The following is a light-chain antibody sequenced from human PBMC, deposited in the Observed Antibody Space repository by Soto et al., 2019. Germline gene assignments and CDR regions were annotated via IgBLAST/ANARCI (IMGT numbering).Light chain of an antibody. V-gene: IGLV2-23*02. CDR3: CSYAGSSISYV. Sequence: QSVLTQPASVSGSPGQSITISCTGTSSDVGSYNLVSWYQQHPGKAPKLMIYEVSKRPSGVPNRFSGSKSGNTASLTISGLQAEDEADYYCCSYAGSSISYVFGTGTKVTVL. CDR1: SSDVGSYNL. CDR2: EVS. J-gene: IGLJ1*01.